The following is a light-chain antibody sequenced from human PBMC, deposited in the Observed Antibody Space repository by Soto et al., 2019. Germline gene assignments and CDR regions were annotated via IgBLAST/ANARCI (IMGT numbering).Light chain of an antibody. Sequence: EIVMTQSPVTLSVSPGESATLSCRASQSVGSNLAWYQQRPGQAPRLLIYGASTRATGIPVRFSGSGSGTEFTLTISGLQSEDFGVYYCQHYGDSSWTFGQGTKVEIK. CDR2: GAS. CDR1: QSVGSN. J-gene: IGKJ1*01. V-gene: IGKV3D-15*01. CDR3: QHYGDSSWT.